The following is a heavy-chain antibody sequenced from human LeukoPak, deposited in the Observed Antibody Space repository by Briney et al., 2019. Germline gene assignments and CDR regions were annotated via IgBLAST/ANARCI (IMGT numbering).Heavy chain of an antibody. Sequence: SETLSLTCTVSGGSISSYYWSWIRQPPGKGLEWIGYIYYSGSTNYNPSLKSRATISVDTSKNQFSLKLSSVTAADTAVYYCARGSLTGTSAFDLWGRGTLVTVSS. J-gene: IGHJ2*01. D-gene: IGHD1-1*01. CDR3: ARGSLTGTSAFDL. CDR2: IYYSGST. CDR1: GGSISSYY. V-gene: IGHV4-59*08.